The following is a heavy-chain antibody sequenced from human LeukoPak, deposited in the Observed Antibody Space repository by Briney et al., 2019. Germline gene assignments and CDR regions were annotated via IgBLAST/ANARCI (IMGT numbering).Heavy chain of an antibody. J-gene: IGHJ4*02. D-gene: IGHD5-18*01. V-gene: IGHV1-2*02. CDR1: GYTFTGYY. CDR2: INPNSGGT. CDR3: ARVGAMVL. Sequence: ASVKVSCKASGYTFTGYYIHWVRQAPGQGLEWMGWINPNSGGTNYAQKFQGRVTMTRDKSISTAYMDLSSLTSNDTAVYYCARVGAMVLWGQGTHVTVSS.